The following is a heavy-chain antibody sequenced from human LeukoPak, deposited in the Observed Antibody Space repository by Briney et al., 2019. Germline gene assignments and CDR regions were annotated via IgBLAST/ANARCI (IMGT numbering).Heavy chain of an antibody. Sequence: GGSLRLSCAASGFTFSSYGMHWVRQAPGKGLEWVAVISYDGSNKYYADSVKGRFTISRDNSKNTLYLQMNSLRAEDTAVHYCAKDRSYYDSSASDYWGQGTLVTVSS. J-gene: IGHJ4*02. D-gene: IGHD3-22*01. CDR2: ISYDGSNK. CDR1: GFTFSSYG. CDR3: AKDRSYYDSSASDY. V-gene: IGHV3-30*18.